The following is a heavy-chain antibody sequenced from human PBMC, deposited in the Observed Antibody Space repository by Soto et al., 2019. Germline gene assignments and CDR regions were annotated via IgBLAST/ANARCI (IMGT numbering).Heavy chain of an antibody. D-gene: IGHD2-2*01. CDR2: ISWDGGST. J-gene: IGHJ6*02. CDR3: AKDIGVPAARNYYYGMDV. V-gene: IGHV3-43*01. CDR1: GFTFDDYT. Sequence: GGSLRLSCAASGFTFDDYTMHWVRQAPGKGLEWVSLISWDGGSTYYADSVKGRFTISRDNSKNSLYLQMNSLRTEDTALYYCAKDIGVPAARNYYYGMDVWGQGTTVTVSS.